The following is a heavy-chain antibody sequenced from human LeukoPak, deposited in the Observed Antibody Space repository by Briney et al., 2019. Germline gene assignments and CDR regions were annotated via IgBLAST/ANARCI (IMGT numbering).Heavy chain of an antibody. CDR3: AKRVGGTPDN. J-gene: IGHJ4*02. CDR1: GFTFKTYA. Sequence: GGSLRLSCAASGFTFKTYAMMWVRQAPGKGLEWVSAIGGDGVSRVYSDSVKGRFTISRDNAKNTLYLQMNSLRVEDTALYFCAKRVGGTPDNWGLGTLVTVSS. V-gene: IGHV3-23*01. D-gene: IGHD1-26*01. CDR2: IGGDGVSR.